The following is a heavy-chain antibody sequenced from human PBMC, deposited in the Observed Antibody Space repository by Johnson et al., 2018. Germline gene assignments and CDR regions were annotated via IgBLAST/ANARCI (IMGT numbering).Heavy chain of an antibody. D-gene: IGHD1-26*01. CDR3: ARGNPWELGFYYHGMDV. V-gene: IGHV3-7*01. Sequence: EVQLVESGGGLVQPGGSLRLCCAASGFTFSSYWMSWVRQAPGKWLEGVANVKEDGREKYYVGSVKGRFPISRDNAKNSLYLQRNSLRVEETAVYYCARGNPWELGFYYHGMDVWGQGTMVTVSS. CDR2: VKEDGREK. J-gene: IGHJ6*02. CDR1: GFTFSSYW.